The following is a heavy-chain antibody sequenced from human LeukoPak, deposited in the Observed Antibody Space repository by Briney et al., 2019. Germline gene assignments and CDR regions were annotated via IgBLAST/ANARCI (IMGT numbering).Heavy chain of an antibody. J-gene: IGHJ4*02. V-gene: IGHV1-24*01. CDR2: FDPEDGET. CDR1: GYTLTELS. Sequence: ASVKVSCKVSGYTLTELSMHWVRQAPGKGLEWMGGFDPEDGETIYAQKFQGRVTMTEDTSTDTAYMELSSLRSEDTAVYYCAKDRSCTNDVCHGDFDYWGQGTLVTVSS. CDR3: AKDRSCTNDVCHGDFDY. D-gene: IGHD2-8*01.